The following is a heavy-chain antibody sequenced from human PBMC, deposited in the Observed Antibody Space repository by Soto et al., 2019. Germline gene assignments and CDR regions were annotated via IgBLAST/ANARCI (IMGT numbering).Heavy chain of an antibody. Sequence: QVQLHQSGPGLVKPSETLSLTCSVSGASITNYYWTWIRQSPGKGLEWIGYIYYGGTSNYNSSLKGRVTVSVDMSTNQFSLTLNSVTAADTAVYYCAMYYGHGQDYWGQGTLVTASS. CDR1: GASITNYY. CDR3: AMYYGHGQDY. J-gene: IGHJ4*02. CDR2: IYYGGTS. D-gene: IGHD3-10*01. V-gene: IGHV4-59*01.